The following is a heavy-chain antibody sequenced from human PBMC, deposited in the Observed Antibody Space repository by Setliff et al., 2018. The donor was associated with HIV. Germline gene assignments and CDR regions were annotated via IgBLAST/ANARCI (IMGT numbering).Heavy chain of an antibody. J-gene: IGHJ4*02. D-gene: IGHD2-15*01. CDR1: GYMFIAYG. CDR3: ARDSSASRTPPLH. V-gene: IGHV1-18*01. Sequence: ASVKVSCKTSGYMFIAYGMSWVRRAPGQGLEWVGWINIYTGDRTYADNFQYRVTMTADTSTSTVYMELRHLRSDDTAVYYCARDSSASRTPPLHWGQGTLVTVSS. CDR2: INIYTGDR.